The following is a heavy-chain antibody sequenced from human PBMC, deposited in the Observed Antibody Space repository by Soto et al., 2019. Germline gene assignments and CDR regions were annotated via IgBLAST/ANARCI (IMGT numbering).Heavy chain of an antibody. D-gene: IGHD6-19*01. CDR2: INAGNGNT. CDR1: GYTFTSYA. V-gene: IGHV1-3*01. CDR3: AGSSGWYEKWFDP. Sequence: ASVKVSCKASGYTFTSYAMHWVRQAPGQRLEWMGWINAGNGNTKYSQKFQGRVTITRDTSASTAYMELSSLRSEDTAVYYCAGSSGWYEKWFDPWGQGTLVTVSS. J-gene: IGHJ5*02.